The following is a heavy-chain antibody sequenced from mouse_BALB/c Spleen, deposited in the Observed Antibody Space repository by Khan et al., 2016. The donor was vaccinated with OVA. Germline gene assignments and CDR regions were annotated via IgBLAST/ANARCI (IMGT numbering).Heavy chain of an antibody. CDR3: VRENYYGSSYDYYSMDY. D-gene: IGHD1-1*01. Sequence: EVQLVESGGGLVQPKGSLKLSCVASGFTFNTYALHWVCQAPGKGLEWVARIRTKSKNYATYYADSVKDRFTISRDDSQSMLSLQMNNLKTEDTGMYYCVRENYYGSSYDYYSMDYWGQGTSVTVSS. CDR2: IRTKSKNYAT. CDR1: GFTFNTYA. J-gene: IGHJ4*01. V-gene: IGHV10-3*03.